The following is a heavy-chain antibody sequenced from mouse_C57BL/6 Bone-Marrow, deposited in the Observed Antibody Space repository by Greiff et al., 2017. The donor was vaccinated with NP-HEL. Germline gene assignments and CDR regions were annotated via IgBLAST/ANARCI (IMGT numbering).Heavy chain of an antibody. CDR2: IYPSDSET. D-gene: IGHD3-3*01. CDR3: ARGGQGDY. V-gene: IGHV1-61*01. J-gene: IGHJ2*01. Sequence: VQLQQPGAELVRPGSSVTLSCKASGYTFTSYWMDWVKQRPGQGLEWIGNIYPSDSETHYNQKFKDKATLTVDKSSSTAYMQLSSLTSEDSAVYYGARGGQGDYWGQGTTLTVSS. CDR1: GYTFTSYW.